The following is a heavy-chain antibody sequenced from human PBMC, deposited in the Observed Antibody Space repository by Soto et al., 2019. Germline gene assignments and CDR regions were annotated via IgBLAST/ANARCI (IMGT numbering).Heavy chain of an antibody. Sequence: LRLSCAASGFTFSSYSMNWVRQAPGKGLEWVSYISSSSSTIYYADSVKGRFTISRDNAKNSLYLQMNSLRDEDTAVYYCAKDLGSGKPYYYYAMDVWGQGTTVTVSS. J-gene: IGHJ6*02. CDR1: GFTFSSYS. CDR3: AKDLGSGKPYYYYAMDV. CDR2: ISSSSSTI. V-gene: IGHV3-48*02. D-gene: IGHD3-10*01.